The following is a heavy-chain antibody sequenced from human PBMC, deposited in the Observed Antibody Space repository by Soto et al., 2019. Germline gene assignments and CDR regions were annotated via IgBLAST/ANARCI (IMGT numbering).Heavy chain of an antibody. CDR1: GESVSSNSAA. V-gene: IGHV6-1*01. CDR3: AREWYSSSWFLQNWFDP. D-gene: IGHD6-13*01. CDR2: TYYRSKWYN. J-gene: IGHJ5*02. Sequence: PSQTLSLTCAISGESVSSNSAAWNWIRQSPSRGLEWLGRTYYRSKWYNDYAVSVKSRITINPDTSKNQFSLQLNSVTPEDTAVYYCAREWYSSSWFLQNWFDPWGQGTLVTVSS.